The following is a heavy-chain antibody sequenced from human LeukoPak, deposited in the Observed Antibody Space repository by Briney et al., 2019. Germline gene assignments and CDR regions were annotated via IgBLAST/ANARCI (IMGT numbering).Heavy chain of an antibody. CDR1: GYTFTSYG. Sequence: ASVKVSCKASGYTFTSYGISWVRQAPGQGLEWMGWISAYNGNTNYAQKFQGRVTMTRNTSISTAYMELSSLRSEDTAVYYCARVKTVTKFYYYYYMDVWGKGTTVTISS. D-gene: IGHD4-17*01. CDR2: ISAYNGNT. J-gene: IGHJ6*03. CDR3: ARVKTVTKFYYYYYMDV. V-gene: IGHV1-18*01.